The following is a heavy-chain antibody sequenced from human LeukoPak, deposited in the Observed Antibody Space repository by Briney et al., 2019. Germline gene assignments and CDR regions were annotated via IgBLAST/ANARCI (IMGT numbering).Heavy chain of an antibody. V-gene: IGHV3-7*01. J-gene: IGHJ6*03. D-gene: IGHD6-19*01. CDR1: GFTFSSYW. CDR3: ARERWLVRQAYYYYMDV. CDR2: IKQDGSEK. Sequence: QPGGSLRLSCAASGFTFSSYWMSWVRQAPGKGLEWVANIKQDGSEKYYVDSVKGRFTISRDNAKNSLYLQMNSLRAEDTAVYYCARERWLVRQAYYYYMDVWGKGTTVTDSS.